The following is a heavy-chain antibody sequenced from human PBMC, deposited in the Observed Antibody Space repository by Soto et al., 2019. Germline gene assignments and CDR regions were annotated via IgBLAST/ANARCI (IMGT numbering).Heavy chain of an antibody. D-gene: IGHD3-22*01. V-gene: IGHV3-30*18. CDR2: ISYDGSTE. J-gene: IGHJ4*02. CDR3: AQDIRTIAYCEMDY. Sequence: QVQLMESGGGVVQPGRSLRLSCAASGFTFSNFGMHWVRQAPGKGLEWVAVISYDGSTEYHADSVKGRFTISRDNSENTLYLQLNSLRPEDTAVSYCAQDIRTIAYCEMDYWGQGTLVTGSS. CDR1: GFTFSNFG.